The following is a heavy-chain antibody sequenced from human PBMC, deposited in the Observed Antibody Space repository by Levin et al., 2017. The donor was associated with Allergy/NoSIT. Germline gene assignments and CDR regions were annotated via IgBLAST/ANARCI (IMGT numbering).Heavy chain of an antibody. CDR3: ASGYDILTASSGRGMDV. Sequence: PGGSLRLSCAASGFTFSSYAMHWVRQAPGKGLEWVAVISYDGSNKYYADSVKGRFTISRDNSKNTLYLQMNSLRAEDTAVYYCASGYDILTASSGRGMDVWGQGTTVTVSS. V-gene: IGHV3-30*04. CDR1: GFTFSSYA. D-gene: IGHD3-9*01. CDR2: ISYDGSNK. J-gene: IGHJ6*02.